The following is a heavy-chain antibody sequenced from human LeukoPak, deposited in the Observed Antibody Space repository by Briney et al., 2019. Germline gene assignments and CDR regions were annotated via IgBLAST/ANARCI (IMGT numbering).Heavy chain of an antibody. CDR1: GFTFSSYS. V-gene: IGHV3-48*04. J-gene: IGHJ1*01. CDR2: ISSRSTTI. D-gene: IGHD4-23*01. CDR3: ARDPYNGNPL. Sequence: GGSLRLSCAASGFTFSSYSMNWVRQAPGKGLEWVSYISSRSTTIRYADSVKGRFTVFRDNAENSLYLQMNSLRAEDTAVYYCARDPYNGNPLWXQGXLXTVSS.